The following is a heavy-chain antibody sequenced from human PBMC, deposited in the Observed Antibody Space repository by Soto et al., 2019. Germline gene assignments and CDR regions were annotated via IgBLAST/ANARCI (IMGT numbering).Heavy chain of an antibody. J-gene: IGHJ3*02. CDR1: GFTFSSYS. CDR3: ARDHGISSYAFDI. D-gene: IGHD2-15*01. V-gene: IGHV3-21*01. CDR2: ISSSSSYI. Sequence: EVQLVESGGGLVKPGGSLRLSCAASGFTFSSYSMNWVRQAPGKGLEWVSSISSSSSYIYYADSVKGRFTISRDNAKNSLLLKMNSLRAEDTAVYYCARDHGISSYAFDISGQGTMVTVSS.